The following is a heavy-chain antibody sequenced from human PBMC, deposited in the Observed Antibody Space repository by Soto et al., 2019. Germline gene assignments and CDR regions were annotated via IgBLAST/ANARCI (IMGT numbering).Heavy chain of an antibody. J-gene: IGHJ3*02. V-gene: IGHV1-46*02. CDR1: GYTLNTYY. CDR3: ARDSTHIVVVTAIAFDI. CDR2: INPSGVST. D-gene: IGHD2-21*02. Sequence: ASVKVSCKPSGYTLNTYYLHWVRQAPGQGLEWMGIINPSGVSTSYAQKFQGRVTITSDTSMSIVYMELSSLRSEDTAVYYCARDSTHIVVVTAIAFDIWGQGTMVTVSS.